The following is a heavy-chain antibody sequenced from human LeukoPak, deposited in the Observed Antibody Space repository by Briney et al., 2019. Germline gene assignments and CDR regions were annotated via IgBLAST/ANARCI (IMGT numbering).Heavy chain of an antibody. D-gene: IGHD5-18*01. CDR1: GFTFSSYA. V-gene: IGHV3-23*01. Sequence: GGSLRLSCAASGFTFSSYAMSWVRQAPGKGLEWVSAISGSGGSTYYADSVKGRFTISKDNSKNTLYLQMNSLRAEDTAVYYFAKDPPGYTYGPGDYWAQGTLSPSPQ. CDR2: ISGSGGST. CDR3: AKDPPGYTYGPGDY. J-gene: IGHJ4*02.